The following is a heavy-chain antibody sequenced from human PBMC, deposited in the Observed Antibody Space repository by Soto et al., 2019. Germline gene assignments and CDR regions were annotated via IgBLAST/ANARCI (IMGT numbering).Heavy chain of an antibody. CDR2: INIDASST. CDR3: ASSIFSGMDV. D-gene: IGHD3-9*01. J-gene: IGHJ6*02. Sequence: GGSLRLSCAASGFTFSSYWMHWVRQAPGKGLVWVLRINIDASSTSHADSVNGRFTISRDNAKNTLYLQMNSLRAEDTAVYYCASSIFSGMDVWGQGTTVTVSS. CDR1: GFTFSSYW. V-gene: IGHV3-74*01.